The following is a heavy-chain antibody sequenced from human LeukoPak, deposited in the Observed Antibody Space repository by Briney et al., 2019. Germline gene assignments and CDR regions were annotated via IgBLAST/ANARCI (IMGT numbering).Heavy chain of an antibody. J-gene: IGHJ4*02. Sequence: ASVKLSCNSSGYTFTGNYMHWVRQPPAQGLEWMGWINPNSGDTKYAEDFQERVTMTRGTTIPTTYMEFSSLRYDDTAVYYCVRDRHAVAVDGTLDYWGQGTLVIASS. CDR1: GYTFTGNY. D-gene: IGHD6-19*01. V-gene: IGHV1-2*02. CDR3: VRDRHAVAVDGTLDY. CDR2: INPNSGDT.